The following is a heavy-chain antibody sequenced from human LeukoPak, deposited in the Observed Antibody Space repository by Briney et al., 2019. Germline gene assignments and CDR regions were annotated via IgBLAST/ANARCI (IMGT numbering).Heavy chain of an antibody. Sequence: ASVKVSCKASGGTFSSYAISWVRQAPGQGLEWMGGIIPIFGTANYAQKFQGRVTITADKSTSTAYMELGSLRSDDTAVYYCARQTTGIAAADYWGQGTLVTASS. CDR1: GGTFSSYA. V-gene: IGHV1-69*06. D-gene: IGHD6-13*01. CDR3: ARQTTGIAAADY. CDR2: IIPIFGTA. J-gene: IGHJ4*02.